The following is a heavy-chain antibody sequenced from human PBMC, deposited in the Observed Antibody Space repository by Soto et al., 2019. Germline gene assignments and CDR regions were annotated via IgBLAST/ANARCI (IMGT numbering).Heavy chain of an antibody. V-gene: IGHV1-18*04. CDR1: GYTFTSYG. CDR3: ARDHPRQSGSYGIDS. D-gene: IGHD1-26*01. Sequence: QVQLVQSGAEVKKPGASVKVSCKASGYTFTSYGISWVRQAPGQGLEWMGWISAYNGNTNYAQKLQGRVTMTTDTSTSPAYMELRTLRSDDTAVYYCARDHPRQSGSYGIDSWGQGTLVTVSS. CDR2: ISAYNGNT. J-gene: IGHJ4*02.